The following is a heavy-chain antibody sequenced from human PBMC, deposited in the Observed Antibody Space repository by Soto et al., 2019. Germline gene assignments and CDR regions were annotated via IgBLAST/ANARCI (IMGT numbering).Heavy chain of an antibody. CDR2: IYWNDDK. CDR1: XXXXXTSGVG. V-gene: IGHV2-5*01. Sequence: SGPTLVKPTQTLTLTCXXXXXXXXTSGVGVGWIRQXPXXALECLAFIYWNDDKRYSPSLKTRLTITKDTSKNQVVLTMTNMDPVDTATYYCAHSPVLWFGGYWGQGTLVTVSS. J-gene: IGHJ4*02. CDR3: AHSPVLWFGGY. D-gene: IGHD3-10*01.